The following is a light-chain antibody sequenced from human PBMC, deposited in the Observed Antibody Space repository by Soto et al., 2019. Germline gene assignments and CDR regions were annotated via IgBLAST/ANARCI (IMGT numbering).Light chain of an antibody. J-gene: IGLJ1*01. CDR1: SSDVGSYNL. CDR3: YSYAGENLYV. CDR2: EGT. V-gene: IGLV2-23*01. Sequence: QSFFTQPASVSASAGRSITIPCTGTSSDVGSYNLVSWFQQHPGKVPKLLIYEGTKRPSGLSDRFSGSKSGTTASLTISGLQAEDEAHYYCYSYAGENLYVFGTGTKATVL.